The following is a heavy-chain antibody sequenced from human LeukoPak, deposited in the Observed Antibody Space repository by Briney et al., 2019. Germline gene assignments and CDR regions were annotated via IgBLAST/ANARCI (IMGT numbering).Heavy chain of an antibody. CDR1: GYTFTNYG. CDR3: ARDFIAVAGTVDY. Sequence: ASVKVSCKASGYTFTNYGISWVRQAPGQGLEWMGWVSAFNGDTDYAQKHQGRVTMTTDTFTSTAYMELRSLRSDDTAMYYCARDFIAVAGTVDYWGQGTLVTVSS. V-gene: IGHV1-18*01. J-gene: IGHJ4*02. CDR2: VSAFNGDT. D-gene: IGHD6-19*01.